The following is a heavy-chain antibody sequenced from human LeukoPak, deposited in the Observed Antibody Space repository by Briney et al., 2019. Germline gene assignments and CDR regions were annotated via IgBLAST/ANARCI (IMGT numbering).Heavy chain of an antibody. Sequence: PSETLSLTCTVSGGSISSYYWSWLRQPPGKGLEWVGYIYYSGSTNYNPSLKSRVTISVDTSKNQFSLKLGSVTAADTAVYYCARAHAGYSSACDYWGQGTLVTVSS. CDR3: ARAHAGYSSACDY. CDR1: GGSISSYY. V-gene: IGHV4-59*01. D-gene: IGHD6-25*01. J-gene: IGHJ4*02. CDR2: IYYSGST.